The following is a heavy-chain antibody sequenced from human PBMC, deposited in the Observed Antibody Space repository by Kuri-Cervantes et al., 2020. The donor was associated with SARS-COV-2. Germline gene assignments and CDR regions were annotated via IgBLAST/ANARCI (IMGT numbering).Heavy chain of an antibody. V-gene: IGHV4-39*01. CDR1: GGSISSSSYY. CDR2: IYYSGST. J-gene: IGHJ5*02. Sequence: GSLRLSCTVSGGSISSSSYYWGWIRQPPGKGLEWIGSIYYSGSTYYDPSLKSRVTISVDTSKNQFSLKLSSVTAADTAVYYCARQMMSSITIFGVVITRNWFDPWGQGTLVTVSS. D-gene: IGHD3-3*01. CDR3: ARQMMSSITIFGVVITRNWFDP.